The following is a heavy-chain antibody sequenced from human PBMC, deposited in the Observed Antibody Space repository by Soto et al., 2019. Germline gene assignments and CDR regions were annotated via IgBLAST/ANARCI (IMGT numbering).Heavy chain of an antibody. CDR2: SYHSGSS. D-gene: IGHD1-1*01. CDR3: ARGVSKMSPAYNQRPPYYFDY. J-gene: IGHJ4*02. V-gene: IGHV4-30-2*05. CDR1: GGSINSAGHS. Sequence: SETLSLTCTVSGGSINSAGHSWGWVRQSPGKGLEWIGYSYHSGSSYYNPSLQSRVAISVDTSKNQFSLSLRSVTAADTAVFYCARGVSKMSPAYNQRPPYYFDYWGQGTLVTVSS.